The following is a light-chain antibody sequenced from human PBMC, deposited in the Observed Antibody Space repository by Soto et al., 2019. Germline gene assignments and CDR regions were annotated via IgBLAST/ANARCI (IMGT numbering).Light chain of an antibody. Sequence: EIVLTQSPGTLSLSPGERATLSCRASQSVSSSYLAWYQQKPGQAPRLLIYGASSRATGIPDRFSGSGSGTDFTLTISRLEPEYCAVYYCQQYGSSTGFTFGPGTKVDIK. CDR2: GAS. CDR3: QQYGSSTGFT. V-gene: IGKV3-20*01. CDR1: QSVSSSY. J-gene: IGKJ3*01.